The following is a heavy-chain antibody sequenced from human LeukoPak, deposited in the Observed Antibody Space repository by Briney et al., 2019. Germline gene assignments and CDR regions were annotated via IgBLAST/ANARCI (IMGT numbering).Heavy chain of an antibody. V-gene: IGHV3-21*01. CDR3: ARARGVPAAPDY. J-gene: IGHJ4*02. CDR2: ISSSSSYI. Sequence: GGSLRLSCAASGFTFSSYSMNWVRQAPGKGLEWVSSISSSSSYIYYADSVKGRFTISRDNAKNSLYLQMNSLRAEDTAVYYCARARGVPAAPDYWGQGTLVTVSS. CDR1: GFTFSSYS. D-gene: IGHD2-2*01.